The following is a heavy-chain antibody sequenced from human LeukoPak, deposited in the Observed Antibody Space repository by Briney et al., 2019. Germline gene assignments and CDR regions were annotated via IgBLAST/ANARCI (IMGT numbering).Heavy chain of an antibody. CDR3: AKGLSSSSSTPVDY. Sequence: PGGSLRLSCTASGFTFDDYTMHWVRQVPGKGLEWVSLISWDGGSTYYADSVKGRFTISRDNSKNSLYLQMNSLRAEDTALYYCAKGLSSSSSTPVDYWGQGTLVTVSS. V-gene: IGHV3-43D*03. D-gene: IGHD6-6*01. J-gene: IGHJ4*02. CDR2: ISWDGGST. CDR1: GFTFDDYT.